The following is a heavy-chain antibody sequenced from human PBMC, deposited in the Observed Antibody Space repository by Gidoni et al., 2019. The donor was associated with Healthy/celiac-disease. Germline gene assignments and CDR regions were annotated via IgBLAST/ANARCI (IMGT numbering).Heavy chain of an antibody. CDR1: GFTFSSYA. V-gene: IGHV3-23*01. Sequence: EVQLLESGGGLVQPGGSLRLSCAASGFTFSSYAMSWVRQAPGKGLGWVSAISGSGGSTYYADSVKGRFTISRDNSKNTLYLQMSSLRAEDTAVYYCAKGIAVGSWYFDLWGRGTLVTVSS. CDR3: AKGIAVGSWYFDL. J-gene: IGHJ2*01. D-gene: IGHD6-19*01. CDR2: ISGSGGST.